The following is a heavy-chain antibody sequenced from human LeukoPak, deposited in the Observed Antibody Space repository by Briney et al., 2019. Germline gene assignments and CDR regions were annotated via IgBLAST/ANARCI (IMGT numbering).Heavy chain of an antibody. CDR2: INPSGGST. D-gene: IGHD3-22*01. CDR3: ARWARDYYDSISLDY. V-gene: IGHV1-46*01. J-gene: IGHJ4*02. CDR1: GYTFTSYY. Sequence: ASVKVSCKASGYTFTSYYMHWVRQAPGQGLEWMGIINPSGGSTSYAQKFQGRVTMTRDTSTSTVYMELSSLRSEDTAVYYCARWARDYYDSISLDYWGQGTLVTVSS.